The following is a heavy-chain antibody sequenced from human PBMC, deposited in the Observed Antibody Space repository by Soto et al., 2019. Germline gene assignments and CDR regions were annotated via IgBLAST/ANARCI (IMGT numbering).Heavy chain of an antibody. V-gene: IGHV4-39*01. CDR1: AGTTSRCSNL. CDR3: ARQEFRLGIAAAGTRDYYYYGMDV. Sequence: LSHRYSVSAGTTSRCSNLLCRILHDPKNGLAWIGSIYYSGSTYYNPSLKSRVTISVDTSKNQFSLKLSSVTAADTAVHYCARQEFRLGIAAAGTRDYYYYGMDVWGQGTTVT. J-gene: IGHJ6*02. D-gene: IGHD6-13*01. CDR2: IYYSGST.